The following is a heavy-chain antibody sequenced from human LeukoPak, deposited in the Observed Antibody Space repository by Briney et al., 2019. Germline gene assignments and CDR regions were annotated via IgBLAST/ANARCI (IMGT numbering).Heavy chain of an antibody. Sequence: PSETLSLTCAVYGGSLSDYYWSWIRQPPGKGLEWIGEINHSGSTNYNPSLKSRVTISLDTSKNQFSLKLSSATAADTAVYYCASQVRLERRYYYYYMDVWDKGTTVTVSS. J-gene: IGHJ6*03. CDR1: GGSLSDYY. CDR3: ASQVRLERRYYYYYMDV. D-gene: IGHD1-1*01. V-gene: IGHV4-34*01. CDR2: INHSGST.